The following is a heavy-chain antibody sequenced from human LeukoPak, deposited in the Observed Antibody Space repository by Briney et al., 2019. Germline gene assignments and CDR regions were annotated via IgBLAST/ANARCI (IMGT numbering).Heavy chain of an antibody. V-gene: IGHV3-23*01. CDR1: GFTFSSYA. Sequence: PGGSLRLSCAASGFTFSSYAMSWVRQAPGKGLEWVSAISGSGGSTYYADSVKGRFTISRDNSKNTLYLQMNSLRAEDTAVYYCARFSIAAAGTNGMDVWGQGTTVTVSS. D-gene: IGHD6-13*01. CDR3: ARFSIAAAGTNGMDV. CDR2: ISGSGGST. J-gene: IGHJ6*02.